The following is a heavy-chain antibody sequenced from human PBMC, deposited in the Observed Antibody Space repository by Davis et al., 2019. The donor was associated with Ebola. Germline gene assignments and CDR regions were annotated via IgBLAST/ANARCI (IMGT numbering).Heavy chain of an antibody. J-gene: IGHJ2*01. V-gene: IGHV1-18*04. CDR2: ISGNNGNR. CDR3: ATCSGRYWYFDL. CDR1: GYTFTSYG. D-gene: IGHD2-15*01. Sequence: ASVKVSCKASGYTFTSYGISWVRQAPGQGLEWMGWISGNNGNRNYAQKFQGRVTMTTDTSTSTAYMELRSLRSDDTAVYYCATCSGRYWYFDLWGRGTLVTVSS.